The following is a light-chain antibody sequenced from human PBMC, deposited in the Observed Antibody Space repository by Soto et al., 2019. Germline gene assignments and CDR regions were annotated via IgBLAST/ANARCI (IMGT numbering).Light chain of an antibody. V-gene: IGLV2-14*01. J-gene: IGLJ1*01. CDR3: SSYTRSRTRV. CDR2: DVS. CDR1: SSDVGGYNY. Sequence: QSALTQPASVSGSPGQSITISCTGTSSDVGGYNYVSWYQQHPGKAPKLMIYDVSNRPSGVSNRFSGSKSGNTASLTISGLHAEDEDDYYCSSYTRSRTRVFGTGTKLTVL.